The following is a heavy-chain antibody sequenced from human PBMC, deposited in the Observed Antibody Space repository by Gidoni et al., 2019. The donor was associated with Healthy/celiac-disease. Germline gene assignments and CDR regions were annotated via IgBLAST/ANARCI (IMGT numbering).Heavy chain of an antibody. J-gene: IGHJ4*02. V-gene: IGHV4-39*07. CDR1: GGSISSSSYY. Sequence: QLQLQESGPGLVKPSETLSLTCTVSGGSISSSSYYWGWIRPPPGKGLEWIGVTYYSGSTYYNPSLKSRVTISVDTSKNQFSLKLSSVTAADTAVYYCARVGYYGSGSYYFDYWGQGTLVTVSS. CDR3: ARVGYYGSGSYYFDY. D-gene: IGHD3-10*01. CDR2: TYYSGST.